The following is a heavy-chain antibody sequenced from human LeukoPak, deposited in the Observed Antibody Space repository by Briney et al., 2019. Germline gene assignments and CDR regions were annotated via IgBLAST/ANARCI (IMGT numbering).Heavy chain of an antibody. D-gene: IGHD6-6*01. CDR3: ARGLGSIAARGYMDV. V-gene: IGHV3-20*04. J-gene: IGHJ6*03. Sequence: RPGGSLRLSCAASGFTFDDYGMSWVRHAQGKGLEWVSGINWNGGSTGYADSVKGRFTISRANAKNSLYLQMNSLRAEDTALYYCARGLGSIAARGYMDVWGKGTTVTVSS. CDR1: GFTFDDYG. CDR2: INWNGGST.